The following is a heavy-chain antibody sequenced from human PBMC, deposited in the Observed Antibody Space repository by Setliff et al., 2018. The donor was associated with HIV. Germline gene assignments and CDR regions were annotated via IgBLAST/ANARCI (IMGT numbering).Heavy chain of an antibody. J-gene: IGHJ4*02. D-gene: IGHD2-21*01. CDR1: GGSLSSGY. Sequence: SETLSLTCAVYGGSLSSGYWTWIRQAPGKGLEWIGEINHSGTANYNPSLKSRVTMSLDRSKRQFSLKLTSLTAADTAVYYCAGLSDFLDYWGRETWSPSPQ. CDR2: INHSGTA. CDR3: AGLSDFLDY. V-gene: IGHV4-34*01.